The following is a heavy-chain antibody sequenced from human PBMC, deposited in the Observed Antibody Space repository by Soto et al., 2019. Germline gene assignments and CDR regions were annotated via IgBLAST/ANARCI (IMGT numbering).Heavy chain of an antibody. CDR1: GYTFTSYG. J-gene: IGHJ4*02. D-gene: IGHD3-9*01. V-gene: IGHV1-18*01. CDR2: ISAYNGNT. CDR3: ARDRSPAYYDILTGYSSGP. Sequence: XSVKVSCKASGYTFTSYGISWVRQAPGQGLEWMGWISAYNGNTNYAQKLQGRVTMTTDTSTSTAYMELRSLRSDDTAVYYCARDRSPAYYDILTGYSSGPWGQGTLVTVSS.